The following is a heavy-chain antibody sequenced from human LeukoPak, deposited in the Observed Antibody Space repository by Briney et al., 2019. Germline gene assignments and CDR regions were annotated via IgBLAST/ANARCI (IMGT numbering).Heavy chain of an antibody. CDR1: GYTFTSYG. CDR2: ISAYNGNT. V-gene: IGHV1-18*01. Sequence: ASVKVSCKASGYTFTSYGISWVRQAPGQGLEWMGWISAYNGNTNYAQKLQGRVTMTTDTSTSTAYMELRSLRSDGTAVYYCARGSRYYDSSGYSMEDDYWGQGTLVTVSS. CDR3: ARGSRYYDSSGYSMEDDY. D-gene: IGHD3-22*01. J-gene: IGHJ4*02.